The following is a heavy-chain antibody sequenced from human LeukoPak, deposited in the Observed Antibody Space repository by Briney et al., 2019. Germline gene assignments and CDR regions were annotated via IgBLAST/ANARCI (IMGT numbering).Heavy chain of an antibody. J-gene: IGHJ3*02. V-gene: IGHV1-8*01. Sequence: ASVKVSCKASGYTFTNYDINWMRQATGQGLEWMGWMNPYSGNTVDAQEFQGRVTMTRNTSRSTAYMELSSLRSEDTAVYYCTTRISVHTGPFDIWGQGTMVTVSS. D-gene: IGHD1-1*01. CDR2: MNPYSGNT. CDR3: TTRISVHTGPFDI. CDR1: GYTFTNYD.